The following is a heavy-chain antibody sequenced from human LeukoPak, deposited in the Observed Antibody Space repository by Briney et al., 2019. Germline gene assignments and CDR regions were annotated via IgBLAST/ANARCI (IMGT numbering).Heavy chain of an antibody. D-gene: IGHD3-10*01. V-gene: IGHV3-23*01. CDR1: GFTFSNAW. CDR2: ISGSGGST. Sequence: GGSLRLSCAASGFTFSNAWMSWVRQAPGKGLEWVSAISGSGGSTYYADSVKGRFTISRDNSKNTLYLQMNSLRAEDTAVYYCASPKYGSGSYLDSPFDYWGQGTLVTVSS. CDR3: ASPKYGSGSYLDSPFDY. J-gene: IGHJ4*02.